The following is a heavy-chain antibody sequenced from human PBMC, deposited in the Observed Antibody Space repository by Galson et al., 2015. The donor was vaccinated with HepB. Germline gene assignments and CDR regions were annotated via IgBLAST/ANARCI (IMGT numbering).Heavy chain of an antibody. V-gene: IGHV5-51*01. CDR3: ARHFASKKLIAAAGKAYYYYYYGMDV. Sequence: QSGAEVKKPGESLKISCKGSGYSFTSYWIGWVRQMPGKGLEWMGIIYPGDSDTRYSPSFQGQVTISADKSISTAYLQWSSLKASDTAMYYCARHFASKKLIAAAGKAYYYYYYGMDVWGQGTTVTVSS. CDR1: GYSFTSYW. J-gene: IGHJ6*02. D-gene: IGHD6-13*01. CDR2: IYPGDSDT.